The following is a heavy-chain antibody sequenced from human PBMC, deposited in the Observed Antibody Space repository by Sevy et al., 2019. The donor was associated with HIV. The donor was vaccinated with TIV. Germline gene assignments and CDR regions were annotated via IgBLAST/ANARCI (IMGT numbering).Heavy chain of an antibody. CDR3: TRGLSFTYAKRGDWLNWYFDV. CDR1: GYTFDNYD. J-gene: IGHJ2*01. CDR2: MNPSSGNT. V-gene: IGHV1-8*01. Sequence: ASVKVSCQASGYTFDNYDINWVRQATGQGLEWMGWMNPSSGNTGYAEKFQGRVTMSRVSSIRTAYMELNGLTSEDTAVYYCTRGLSFTYAKRGDWLNWYFDVWGRGTLVTVSS. D-gene: IGHD2-21*02.